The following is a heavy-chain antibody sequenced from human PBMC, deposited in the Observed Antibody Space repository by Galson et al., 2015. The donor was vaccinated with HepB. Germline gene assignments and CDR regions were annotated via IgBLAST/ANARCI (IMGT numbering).Heavy chain of an antibody. CDR1: GGTFSSYA. V-gene: IGHV1-69*13. D-gene: IGHD3-10*01. CDR3: ARDEGVRGVQRPLSAYYYYYYGMDV. CDR2: IIPIFGTA. Sequence: SVKVSCKASGGTFSSYAISWVRQAPGQGLEWMGGIIPIFGTANYAQKFQGRVTITADESTSTAYMELSSLRSEDTAVYYCARDEGVRGVQRPLSAYYYYYYGMDVWGQGTTVTVSS. J-gene: IGHJ6*02.